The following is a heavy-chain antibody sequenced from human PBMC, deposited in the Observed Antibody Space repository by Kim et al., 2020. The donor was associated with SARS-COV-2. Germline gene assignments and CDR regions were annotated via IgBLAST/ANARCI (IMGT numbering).Heavy chain of an antibody. CDR1: GVTFSSYS. D-gene: IGHD3-16*01. V-gene: IGHV3-23*01. J-gene: IGHJ6*02. CDR2: MSGDGAYI. Sequence: GGSLRLSCAASGVTFSSYSMAWVRQAPGKGLEWVSSMSGDGAYIYYVDSVKGRFTISRDNSKNTLYLQMNSLRAEDTAVYFCAIALPGGQILHNSMDVWGPGTTVTVSS. CDR3: AIALPGGQILHNSMDV.